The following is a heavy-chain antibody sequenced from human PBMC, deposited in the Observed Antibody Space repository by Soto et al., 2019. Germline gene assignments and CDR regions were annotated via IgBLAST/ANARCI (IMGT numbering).Heavy chain of an antibody. CDR2: IYHSGST. J-gene: IGHJ5*02. D-gene: IGHD2-2*01. CDR3: ARVPDR. Sequence: SETLSLTCAVSGGSISSGGYSWSWIRQPPGKGLEWIGYIYHSGSTYYNPSLKSRVTISVDRSRNQFSLKLSSVTAADTAVYYCARVPDRWGQGTLVTVPQ. V-gene: IGHV4-30-2*01. CDR1: GGSISSGGYS.